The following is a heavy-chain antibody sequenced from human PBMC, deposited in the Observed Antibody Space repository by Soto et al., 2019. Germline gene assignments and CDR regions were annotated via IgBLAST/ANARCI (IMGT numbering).Heavy chain of an antibody. CDR2: IIPIFGTA. CDR1: GGTFSSYA. V-gene: IGHV1-69*13. D-gene: IGHD5-18*01. CDR3: ARNLVDTAMVPFDY. Sequence: SVQVSCKASGGTFSSYAISWVRQAPGQGLEWMGGIIPIFGTANYAQKFQGRVTITADESTSTAYMELSSLRSEDTAVYYCARNLVDTAMVPFDYWRQGTLVTVSS. J-gene: IGHJ4*02.